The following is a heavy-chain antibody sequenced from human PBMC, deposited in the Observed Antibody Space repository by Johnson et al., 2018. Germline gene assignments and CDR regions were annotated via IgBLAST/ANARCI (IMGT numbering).Heavy chain of an antibody. CDR3: ARYDSSTVWAFNI. V-gene: IGHV4-59*02. CDR2: VSSSGST. D-gene: IGHD3-22*01. J-gene: IGHJ3*02. CDR1: GGSVSSSY. Sequence: QVQLQESGPGLLKPSETLSLTCTVSGGSVSSSYWSWIRQPPGKGVEWIGYVSSSGSTDYNPSLKSRLTISRDTAKNLFSLKLTSVTTADTAVYYCARYDSSTVWAFNIWGRGTVVTVSS.